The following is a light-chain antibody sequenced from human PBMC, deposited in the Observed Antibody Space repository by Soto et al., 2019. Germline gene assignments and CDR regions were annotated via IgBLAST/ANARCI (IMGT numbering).Light chain of an antibody. Sequence: EIVLTQSPGTLSLSPGERATLSCSASHSVSSRLAWYQHKSGQAPRLLISGASRRATGIPDRFSGSGSGTDFTLTISRLEPEDFALYYCQHYYGTSPISFGQGTRLEIK. J-gene: IGKJ5*01. CDR2: GAS. CDR1: HSVSSR. V-gene: IGKV3-20*01. CDR3: QHYYGTSPIS.